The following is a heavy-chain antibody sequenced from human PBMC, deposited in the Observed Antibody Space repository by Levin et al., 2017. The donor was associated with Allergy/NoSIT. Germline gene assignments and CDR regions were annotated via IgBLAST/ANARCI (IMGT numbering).Heavy chain of an antibody. J-gene: IGHJ4*02. D-gene: IGHD1-26*01. CDR1: GGSFSGYY. CDR3: AVAVTPYYYFDY. Sequence: SETLSLTCAVFGGSFSGYYWNWIRQPPGKGLEWIGEINHSGSTNYNPSLTSRVTISADTSKNQFSLKLSSVSAADTAVYYCAVAVTPYYYFDYWGQGTLVTVSS. V-gene: IGHV4-34*01. CDR2: INHSGST.